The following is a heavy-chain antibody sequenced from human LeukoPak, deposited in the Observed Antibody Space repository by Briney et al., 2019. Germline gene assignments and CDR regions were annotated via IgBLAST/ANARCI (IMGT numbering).Heavy chain of an antibody. D-gene: IGHD6-13*01. J-gene: IGHJ4*02. CDR1: GFTFSSYG. V-gene: IGHV3-33*01. CDR3: ARGRAAAGGPYFDY. CDR2: IWYDGSNK. Sequence: GGSLRLSCAASGFTFSSYGMHWVRQAPGKGLEWVAVIWYDGSNKYYADSVKGRFTISRDNSKNTLYLQINSLRAEDTAVYYCARGRAAAGGPYFDYWGQGTQVTVSS.